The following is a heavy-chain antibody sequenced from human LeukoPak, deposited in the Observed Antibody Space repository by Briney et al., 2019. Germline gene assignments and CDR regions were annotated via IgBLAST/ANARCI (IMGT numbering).Heavy chain of an antibody. CDR2: IIPIFGTA. CDR1: GGTFSSYA. V-gene: IGHV1-69*05. D-gene: IGHD3-16*01. Sequence: SVKVSCKASGGTFSSYAVSWVRQAPGQGLEWMGGIIPIFGTANYAQKVQGRVTMTRDTSTSTAYMELRSLRYDDTAVYYCSRDDGPFGGVRFDHWGQGTLVTVSS. CDR3: SRDDGPFGGVRFDH. J-gene: IGHJ4*02.